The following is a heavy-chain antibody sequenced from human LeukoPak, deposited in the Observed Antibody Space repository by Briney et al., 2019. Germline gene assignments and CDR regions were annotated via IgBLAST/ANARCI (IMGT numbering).Heavy chain of an antibody. CDR1: GYTFTSYG. Sequence: ASVKVSCKASGYTFTSYGISWVRQAPGQGLEWMGWISAYNGNTNYAQKFQGRVTMTTDTSTSTAYMELRSLRSDDTAVYYCARTLGPPYYYGSGSYDFDYWGQGTLVTVSS. CDR3: ARTLGPPYYYGSGSYDFDY. V-gene: IGHV1-18*04. J-gene: IGHJ4*02. D-gene: IGHD3-10*01. CDR2: ISAYNGNT.